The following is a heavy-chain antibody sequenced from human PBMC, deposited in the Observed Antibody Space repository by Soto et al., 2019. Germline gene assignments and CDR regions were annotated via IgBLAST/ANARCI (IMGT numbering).Heavy chain of an antibody. D-gene: IGHD4-17*01. V-gene: IGHV1-69*12. CDR3: AVLLGDSYYYYGMDV. CDR2: IIPIFGTA. Sequence: QVQLVQSGAEVKKPGSSVKVSCKASGGTFSSNAISWVRQAPGQGLEWMGGIIPIFGTANYAQKFQGRVTNXXDXSXXTAYMELSSLRSEDTAVYYCAVLLGDSYYYYGMDVWGQGTTVTVSS. CDR1: GGTFSSNA. J-gene: IGHJ6*02.